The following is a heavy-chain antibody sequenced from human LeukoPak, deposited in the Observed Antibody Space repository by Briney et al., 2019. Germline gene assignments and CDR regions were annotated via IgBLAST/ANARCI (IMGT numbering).Heavy chain of an antibody. J-gene: IGHJ6*02. CDR1: GGSISSNSYY. CDR3: AKVLNYGSGSYSSTYGMDV. V-gene: IGHV4-39*07. Sequence: SETLSLTCTVSGGSISSNSYYWGWIRQPPGKGLEWIGSIYYSGTTYYNPSLKSRVTISVDTSKNQFSLKLSSVTAADTAVYYCAKVLNYGSGSYSSTYGMDVWGQGTTVTVSS. D-gene: IGHD3-10*01. CDR2: IYYSGTT.